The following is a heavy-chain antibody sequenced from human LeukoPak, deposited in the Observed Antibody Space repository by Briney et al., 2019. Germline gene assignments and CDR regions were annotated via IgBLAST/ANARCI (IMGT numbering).Heavy chain of an antibody. CDR2: IIPIFGTA. V-gene: IGHV1-69*13. CDR3: ARGGGSYYVSDY. J-gene: IGHJ4*02. CDR1: GGTFSSYA. Sequence: ASVKVSCKASGGTFSSYAISWVRQAPGQGLEWMGGIIPIFGTANYAQKFQGRVTITADESTSTAYMELSSLRPEDTAVYYCARGGGSYYVSDYWGQGTLVTVSS. D-gene: IGHD1-26*01.